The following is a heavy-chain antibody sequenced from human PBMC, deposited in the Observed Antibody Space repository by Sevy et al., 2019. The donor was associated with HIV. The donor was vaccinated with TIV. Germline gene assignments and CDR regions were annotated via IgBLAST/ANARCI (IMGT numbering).Heavy chain of an antibody. J-gene: IGHJ5*02. Sequence: SETLSLTCALSGASINTPYSWTWIRQPPGKGLEWIGYIYHTGSTNYNASLRSRISISVDKSKNQFSLKVNSMIAADTAVYYCARVRADIGFDPWGQGIQVTVSS. CDR2: IYHTGST. V-gene: IGHV4-30-2*01. CDR3: ARVRADIGFDP. D-gene: IGHD3-10*01. CDR1: GASINTPYS.